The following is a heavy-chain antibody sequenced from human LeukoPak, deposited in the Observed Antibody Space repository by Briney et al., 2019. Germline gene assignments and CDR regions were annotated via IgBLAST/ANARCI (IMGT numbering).Heavy chain of an antibody. CDR1: GYTFTSYG. V-gene: IGHV1-18*01. CDR3: ARVKSRGYSGYDLGFVRY. J-gene: IGHJ4*02. Sequence: GASVKVSCKASGYTFTSYGISWVRQAPGQGLEWMGWISAYNGNTNYAQKFQGRVTMTRDTSISTAYMELSRLRSDDTAVYYCARVKSRGYSGYDLGFVRYWGQGTLVTVSS. D-gene: IGHD5-12*01. CDR2: ISAYNGNT.